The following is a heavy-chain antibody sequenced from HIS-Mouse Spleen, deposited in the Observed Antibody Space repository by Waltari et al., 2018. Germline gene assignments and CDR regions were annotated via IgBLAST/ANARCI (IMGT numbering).Heavy chain of an antibody. CDR3: ARGHDYSNYFDY. D-gene: IGHD4-4*01. J-gene: IGHJ4*02. V-gene: IGHV1-8*01. Sequence: QVQLVQSGAEVKKPGASVKVSCKASGYTFTSYDINWVRQATGQGLEWMGWMNPKSGNTGDAQKFQGRVTMTRNTSISTAYMELSSLRSEDTAVYYCARGHDYSNYFDYWGQGTLVTVSS. CDR1: GYTFTSYD. CDR2: MNPKSGNT.